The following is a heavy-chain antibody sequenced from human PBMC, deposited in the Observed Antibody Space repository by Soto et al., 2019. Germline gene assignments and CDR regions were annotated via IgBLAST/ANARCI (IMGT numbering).Heavy chain of an antibody. D-gene: IGHD2-15*01. CDR1: GYTFTSYG. V-gene: IGHV1-18*01. CDR3: ARQDIQDIVVVVVAPEGLGY. J-gene: IGHJ4*02. Sequence: QVQLVQSGAEVKKPGASVKVSCKASGYTFTSYGISWVRQAPGQGLEWMGRISGYNGNSNYAQNLQGRVTMITDTSTSTAYMELRCLRSDDTAVYYCARQDIQDIVVVVVAPEGLGYWGQGTLVTVSS. CDR2: ISGYNGNS.